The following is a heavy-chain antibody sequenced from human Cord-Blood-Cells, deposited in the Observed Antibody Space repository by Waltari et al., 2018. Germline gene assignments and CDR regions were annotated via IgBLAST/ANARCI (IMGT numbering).Heavy chain of an antibody. CDR3: ARAEDYGDYFFDY. Sequence: QVQLQQWGAGLLKPSETLSLTCAVYGGSFSGYYWSWIRQPPGKGLEWIGEINHSGSTNYNPSLKSRVTISVDTSKNQFSLKLSSVTAADTAVYYCARAEDYGDYFFDYWGQGTLVTVSS. CDR2: INHSGST. D-gene: IGHD4-17*01. V-gene: IGHV4-34*01. CDR1: GGSFSGYY. J-gene: IGHJ4*02.